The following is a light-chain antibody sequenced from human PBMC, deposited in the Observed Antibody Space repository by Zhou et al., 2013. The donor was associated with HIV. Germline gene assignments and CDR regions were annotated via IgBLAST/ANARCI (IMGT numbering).Light chain of an antibody. J-gene: IGKJ1*01. CDR1: QSLLHSNGYNY. Sequence: DIVMTQTPLSLSVTPGQPASISCRSSQSLLHSNGYNYLDWYLQKPGQSPQLLIYLGSNRASGVPDRFSGSGSGTDFTLKISRVEAEDWLGLYCMQALTTSGTFGRRDQGRKSN. V-gene: IGKV2-28*01. CDR2: LGS. CDR3: MQALTTSGT.